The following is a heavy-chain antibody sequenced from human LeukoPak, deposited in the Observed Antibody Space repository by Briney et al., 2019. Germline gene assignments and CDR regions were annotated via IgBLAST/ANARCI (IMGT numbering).Heavy chain of an antibody. J-gene: IGHJ4*01. Sequence: GGSLRLSCAASGFSFTDHSMNWVRQAPGKGLEWVSSISSSSSYIYYADSMKGRFTISRDNAKNSLYLQLNSLRPEDTALYYCSTEPRSLLYWGHGTLVTVSS. CDR2: ISSSSSYI. V-gene: IGHV3-21*04. CDR3: STEPRSLLY. CDR1: GFSFTDHS. D-gene: IGHD4-17*01.